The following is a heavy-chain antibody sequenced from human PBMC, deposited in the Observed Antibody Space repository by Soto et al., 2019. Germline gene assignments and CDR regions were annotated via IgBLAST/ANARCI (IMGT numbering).Heavy chain of an antibody. D-gene: IGHD3-22*01. V-gene: IGHV1-58*01. CDR3: AAGSYYYDSSGYHFDY. Sequence: SVKVSCKASGFTFTTSAVQWVRQARGQRLEWVGWIVVVSGNTNYARKFQERVTITRDMSTNTAYMELSSLRSEDTAVYYCAAGSYYYDSSGYHFDYWGQG. CDR1: GFTFTTSA. CDR2: IVVVSGNT. J-gene: IGHJ4*02.